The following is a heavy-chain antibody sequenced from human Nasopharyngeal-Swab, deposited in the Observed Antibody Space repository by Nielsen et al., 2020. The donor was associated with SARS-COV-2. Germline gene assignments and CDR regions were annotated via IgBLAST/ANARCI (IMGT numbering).Heavy chain of an antibody. J-gene: IGHJ4*02. D-gene: IGHD4-17*01. V-gene: IGHV3-53*01. CDR1: GFTVSSNY. CDR3: ASRPYGDYGLLDY. CDR2: IYSGGST. Sequence: GGSLRLSCAASGFTVSSNYMSWVRQAPGKGLEWVSVIYSGGSTYYADSVKGRFTISRDNSKNTLYLEMNSLGAEDTAVYYCASRPYGDYGLLDYWGQGTLVTVSS.